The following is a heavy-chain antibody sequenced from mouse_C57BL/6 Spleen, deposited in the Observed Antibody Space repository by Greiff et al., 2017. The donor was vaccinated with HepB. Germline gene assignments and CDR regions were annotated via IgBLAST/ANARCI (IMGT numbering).Heavy chain of an antibody. J-gene: IGHJ2*01. CDR1: GYTFTSYW. D-gene: IGHD2-1*01. CDR3: ARGKDGNFPDY. CDR2: IDPSDSYT. Sequence: QVQLQQPGAELVMPGASVKLSCKASGYTFTSYWMHWVKQRPGQGLEWIGEIDPSDSYTNYNQKFKGKSTLTVDKSSSTAYMQLSSLTSEDSAVYYCARGKDGNFPDYWGQGTTLTVSS. V-gene: IGHV1-69*01.